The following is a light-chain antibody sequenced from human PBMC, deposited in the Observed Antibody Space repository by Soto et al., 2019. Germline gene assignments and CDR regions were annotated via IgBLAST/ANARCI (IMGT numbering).Light chain of an antibody. Sequence: QTVVTQEPSLTVSPGGTVTLTCASGTGAVTSGHYPSWFQQKPGQAPRALIDNTSNKQAWTPARFSGSRLGGKAALTLSGVQHEDEADYYCLLYYGGPWVFGGGTQLTVL. CDR1: TGAVTSGHY. CDR3: LLYYGGPWV. V-gene: IGLV7-43*01. CDR2: NTS. J-gene: IGLJ3*02.